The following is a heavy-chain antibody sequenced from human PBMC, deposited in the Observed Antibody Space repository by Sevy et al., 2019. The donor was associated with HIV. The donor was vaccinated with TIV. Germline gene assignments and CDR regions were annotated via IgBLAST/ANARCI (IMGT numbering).Heavy chain of an antibody. J-gene: IGHJ4*02. CDR3: ARGSRGVPIS. D-gene: IGHD3-3*01. Sequence: GGSLRLSCAASGFTFSSHWMHWVRQAPGKGLVWVSRINSDGGSITYADSVKGRLTIPRDNSKKTVSLQMVSLRVEDTAVYFCARGSRGVPISWGQGTLVTVSS. CDR1: GFTFSSHW. V-gene: IGHV3-74*01. CDR2: INSDGGSI.